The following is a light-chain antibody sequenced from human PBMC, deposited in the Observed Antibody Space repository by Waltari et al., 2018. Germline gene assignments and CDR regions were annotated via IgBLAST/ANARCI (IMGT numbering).Light chain of an antibody. CDR3: QQSKTFPYT. J-gene: IGKJ2*01. Sequence: DIQMTQSPSSVSASIGDRVTITCRASQDIGTYFAWYQQKPGKAPRLLIYDASSLQSGVPSRFSGSGSGTDFSLTIDTLQPEDLAAYFCQQSKTFPYTFGQGTKLEIK. CDR2: DAS. V-gene: IGKV1D-12*01. CDR1: QDIGTY.